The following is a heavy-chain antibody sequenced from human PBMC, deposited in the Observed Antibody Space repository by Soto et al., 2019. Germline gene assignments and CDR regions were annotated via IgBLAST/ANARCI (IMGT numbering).Heavy chain of an antibody. CDR2: IYYSGST. V-gene: IGHV4-30-4*01. Sequence: PSETLSLTCTVSGGSISSGDYYWSWIRQPPGKGLEWIGYIYYSGSTYYNPSLKSRVTISVDTSKNQFSLKLSSVTAADTAVYYCARAPPKNDFWSGYYPWGQGTQVTVSS. CDR1: GGSISSGDYY. D-gene: IGHD3-3*01. J-gene: IGHJ5*02. CDR3: ARAPPKNDFWSGYYP.